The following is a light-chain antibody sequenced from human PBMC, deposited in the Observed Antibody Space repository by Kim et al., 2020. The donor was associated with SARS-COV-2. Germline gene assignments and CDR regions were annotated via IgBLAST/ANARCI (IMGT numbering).Light chain of an antibody. V-gene: IGKV3-20*01. CDR3: QQYTSSLLT. CDR2: GAS. Sequence: EIVLTQSPGTLSLSPGERATLSCRASQSIITSYLAWYQQKPGQAPRLLLYGASNRATGIPDRFSGSGSGTDFTLTISRLEPEDFAVYYCQQYTSSLLTFGGGTKVDIK. CDR1: QSIITSY. J-gene: IGKJ4*01.